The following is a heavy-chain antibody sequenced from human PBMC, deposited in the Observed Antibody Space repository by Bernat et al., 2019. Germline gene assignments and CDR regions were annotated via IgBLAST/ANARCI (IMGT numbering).Heavy chain of an antibody. CDR1: GFSLSTSGVG. V-gene: IGHV2-5*01. CDR2: IYWYDDK. J-gene: IGHJ4*02. Sequence: QITLKESGPTLVKPTQTLTLTCTFSGFSLSTSGVGVGWIRQPPGKALEWLALIYWYDDKRYNPSLKSRLTITKDTTKNQVVLTMTNMDPVDTATYYCAHNHYYFDYWGQGTLVTVSS. CDR3: AHNHYYFDY.